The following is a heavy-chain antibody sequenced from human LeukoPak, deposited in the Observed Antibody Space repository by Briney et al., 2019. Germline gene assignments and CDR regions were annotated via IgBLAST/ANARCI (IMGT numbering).Heavy chain of an antibody. J-gene: IGHJ6*02. CDR2: MNPNSGNT. V-gene: IGHV1-8*01. Sequence: ASVKVSCKASGYTFTSYDINWVRQATGQGLEWMGWMNPNSGNTGYAQKLQGRVTMTTDTSTSTAYMELRSLRSDDTAVYYCARRGSSSWDYYYGMDVWGQGTTVTVSS. CDR1: GYTFTSYD. CDR3: ARRGSSSWDYYYGMDV. D-gene: IGHD6-6*01.